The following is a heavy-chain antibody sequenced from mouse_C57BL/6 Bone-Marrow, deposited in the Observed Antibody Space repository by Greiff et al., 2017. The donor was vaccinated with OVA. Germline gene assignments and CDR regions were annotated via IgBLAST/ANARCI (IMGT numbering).Heavy chain of an antibody. V-gene: IGHV10-1*01. J-gene: IGHJ4*01. CDR3: VSNYYGSSLYYAMDY. D-gene: IGHD1-1*01. Sequence: GGGLVQPKGSLKLSCAASGFSFNTYAMNWVRQAPGKGLEWVARIRSKSNNYATYYADSVKDRFTISRDDSESMLYLQMNNLKTEDTAMYYWVSNYYGSSLYYAMDYWGQGTSVTVSS. CDR1: GFSFNTYA. CDR2: IRSKSNNYAT.